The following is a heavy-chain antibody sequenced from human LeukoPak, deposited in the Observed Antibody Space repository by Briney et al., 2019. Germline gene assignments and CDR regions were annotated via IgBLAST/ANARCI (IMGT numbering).Heavy chain of an antibody. Sequence: PSETLSLTCTVSGDSVSSTGYYWGWIRQPPGKGLEWIGTIYYSGSTYYNPSLKSRVTMSEDTSRNQFSLRLSSVNAADTAVYYCAKAGARYPHSSGPYAFDVWGQGTMVTVSS. D-gene: IGHD3-22*01. CDR3: AKAGARYPHSSGPYAFDV. CDR2: IYYSGST. V-gene: IGHV4-39*01. J-gene: IGHJ3*01. CDR1: GDSVSSTGYY.